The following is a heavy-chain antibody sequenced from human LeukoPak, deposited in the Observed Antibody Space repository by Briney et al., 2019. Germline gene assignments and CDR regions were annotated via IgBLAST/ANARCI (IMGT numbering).Heavy chain of an antibody. V-gene: IGHV4-59*08. CDR2: MYYSGIT. J-gene: IGHJ4*02. CDR1: GGSISNYY. CDR3: ARRVPVAGNYYFDY. D-gene: IGHD6-19*01. Sequence: SETLSLTCSVSGGSISNYYWSWFRQPPGKGLEWIGYMYYSGITNYNPSLKSRVTISVDTSKNQFSLKLSSVTAADTAVYYCARRVPVAGNYYFDYWGQGTLVTVSA.